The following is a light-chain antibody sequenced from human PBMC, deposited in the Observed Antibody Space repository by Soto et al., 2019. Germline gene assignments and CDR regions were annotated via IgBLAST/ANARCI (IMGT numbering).Light chain of an antibody. J-gene: IGKJ5*01. V-gene: IGKV3-20*01. CDR1: QSVSYR. CDR2: GAS. Sequence: EIVMTQSPGTLSLSPGERATRSCRASQSVSYRLAWYQQKPGQAPRLLISGASSRATGIPDRFSGSGFGTDFTLTISRLEPEDFALYYCQHYVGGSPITFGQGTRLQIK. CDR3: QHYVGGSPIT.